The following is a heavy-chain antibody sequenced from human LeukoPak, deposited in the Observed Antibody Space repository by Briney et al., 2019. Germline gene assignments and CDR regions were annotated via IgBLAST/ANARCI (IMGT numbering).Heavy chain of an antibody. J-gene: IGHJ4*02. CDR1: GFTFSSYA. Sequence: GGSLRLSCAASGFTFSSYAMSWVRQAPGKGLEWVANIKQDGSEKYYVDSVKGRFTISRDNAKNSLYLQMNSLRAEDTAVYYCARPAISSSWSEFDYWGQGTLVTVSS. CDR2: IKQDGSEK. D-gene: IGHD6-13*01. CDR3: ARPAISSSWSEFDY. V-gene: IGHV3-7*01.